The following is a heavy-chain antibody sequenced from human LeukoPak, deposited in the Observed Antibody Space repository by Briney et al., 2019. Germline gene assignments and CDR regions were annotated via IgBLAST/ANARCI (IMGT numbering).Heavy chain of an antibody. J-gene: IGHJ6*03. CDR3: ARGNYYSSGSNIDYNYSYMDV. CDR2: VNHSGSS. Sequence: SETLSLTCAVYGGSFSGYYWSWIRQPPGEGLEWIGEVNHSGSSNYNPSLKSRVTMSVDTSKNQFSLKVNSVTAADTAVYYCARGNYYSSGSNIDYNYSYMDVWGKGTTVTVSS. V-gene: IGHV4-34*01. D-gene: IGHD3-10*01. CDR1: GGSFSGYY.